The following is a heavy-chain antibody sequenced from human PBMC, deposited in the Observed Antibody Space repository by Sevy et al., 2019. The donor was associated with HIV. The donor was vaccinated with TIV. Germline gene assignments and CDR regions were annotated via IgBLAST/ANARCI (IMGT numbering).Heavy chain of an antibody. Sequence: SETLSLTCVVSGYSITSGYLWGWIRQPPGKGLEWIGSVFHSGNTYYNPSLNSRVIISVDTSKNQFSLKLNPVTAADTAVYYCARHSHGSGTYYVPFDSWGQGTLVTVSS. J-gene: IGHJ4*02. CDR2: VFHSGNT. V-gene: IGHV4-38-2*01. CDR3: ARHSHGSGTYYVPFDS. CDR1: GYSITSGYL. D-gene: IGHD3-10*01.